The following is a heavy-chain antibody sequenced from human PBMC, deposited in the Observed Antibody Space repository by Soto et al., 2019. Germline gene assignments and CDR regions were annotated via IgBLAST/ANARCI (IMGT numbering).Heavy chain of an antibody. D-gene: IGHD3-3*01. Sequence: SETLSLTCGVYGGSFSGYYWNWIRQPPGKGLEWIGEIDHSGSSNFNPFLKSRVTISVDTSKNQFSLKLYSMTAADTAVYFCARGQGVPITVPADDFWRLGRYYHLDFWGKGTPVTVSS. CDR1: GGSFSGYY. V-gene: IGHV4-34*01. J-gene: IGHJ6*03. CDR2: IDHSGSS. CDR3: ARGQGVPITVPADDFWRLGRYYHLDF.